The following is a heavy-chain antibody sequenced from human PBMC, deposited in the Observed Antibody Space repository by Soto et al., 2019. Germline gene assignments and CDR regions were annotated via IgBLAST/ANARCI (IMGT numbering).Heavy chain of an antibody. CDR2: IKSKTDGGTT. CDR1: GFTFSNAW. D-gene: IGHD3-10*01. V-gene: IGHV3-15*01. J-gene: IGHJ6*03. CDR3: TTDLSVPYYYGSGSYAYYYMDV. Sequence: GGSLRLSCAASGFTFSNAWMSWVRQAPGKGLEWVGRIKSKTDGGTTDYAAPVKGRFTISRDDSKNTLYVQMNSLKTEDTAVYYCTTDLSVPYYYGSGSYAYYYMDVWGKGTTVTVSS.